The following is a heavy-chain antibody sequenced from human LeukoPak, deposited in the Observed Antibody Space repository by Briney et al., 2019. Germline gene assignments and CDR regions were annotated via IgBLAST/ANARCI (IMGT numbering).Heavy chain of an antibody. CDR2: INPTGGST. CDR3: ARDNSVGDNAWWFDP. CDR1: GYTFTSYY. V-gene: IGHV1-46*01. Sequence: ASVKVSCKASGYTFTSYYMHWVRQAPGQGLEWMGLINPTGGSTGYAQKFQGRVTMTRDMSTSTDYTELSSLRSEDTAIYYCARDNSVGDNAWWFDPWGQGTLVTVSS. J-gene: IGHJ5*02. D-gene: IGHD1-26*01.